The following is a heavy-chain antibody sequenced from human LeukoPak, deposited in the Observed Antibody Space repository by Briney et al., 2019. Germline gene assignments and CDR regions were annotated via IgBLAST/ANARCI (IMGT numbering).Heavy chain of an antibody. CDR3: ATSSYCSGGSCYLGLDY. V-gene: IGHV3-23*01. D-gene: IGHD2-15*01. J-gene: IGHJ4*02. CDR1: GFTFSGYA. CDR2: ISGSGGST. Sequence: GGSLRLSCAASGFTFSGYAMSWVRLAPGKGLEWDSAISGSGGSTYYADSVKGRFTISRDNSKNTLYLQMNSLRAEDTAVYYCATSSYCSGGSCYLGLDYWVQGTLVTVSS.